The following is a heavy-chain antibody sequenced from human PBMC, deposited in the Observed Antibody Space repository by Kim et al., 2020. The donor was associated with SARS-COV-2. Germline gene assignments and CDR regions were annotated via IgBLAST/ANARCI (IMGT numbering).Heavy chain of an antibody. CDR1: GGSFSGYY. J-gene: IGHJ4*02. V-gene: IGHV4-34*01. CDR3: AREPSDGSHYFDY. CDR2: ITHSGRT. Sequence: SETLSLTCAVYGGSFSGYYWSWIRQPPGKGLEWIGEITHSGRTNFNPSLKSRVTISVDPSKNQFSLKLSSVTAADTAVYYCAREPSDGSHYFDYWGQGTLVAVSS.